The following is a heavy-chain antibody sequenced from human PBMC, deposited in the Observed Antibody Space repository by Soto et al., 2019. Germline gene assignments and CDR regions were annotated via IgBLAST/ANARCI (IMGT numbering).Heavy chain of an antibody. J-gene: IGHJ6*04. CDR3: AIVEYYDSIGYYESSEM. CDR2: MNPNIGNT. V-gene: IGHV1-8*01. CDR1: GYTFTSYD. D-gene: IGHD3-22*01. Sequence: ASVNLSCKASGYTFTSYDIKWVRQATGQGLEWMGWMNPNIGNTGYAQKFQGRVTMTRNNSISTAYMELSSLISEDTAVYYCAIVEYYDSIGYYESSEMWGNGKMVSISS.